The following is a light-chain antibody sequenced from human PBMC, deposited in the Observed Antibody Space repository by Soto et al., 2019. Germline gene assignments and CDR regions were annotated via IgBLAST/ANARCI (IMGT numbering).Light chain of an antibody. CDR2: AAS. J-gene: IGKJ4*01. V-gene: IGKV1-39*01. Sequence: DIQMTQSPSSLSASVGDRVTITCRARQSISSYLNWYQQKPGKAPKLLIYAASSLQSGVPSRFSGSGSGTDFTLTISSLQPEDFATYYCQQSYSTPFTVGGGTKVEIK. CDR1: QSISSY. CDR3: QQSYSTPFT.